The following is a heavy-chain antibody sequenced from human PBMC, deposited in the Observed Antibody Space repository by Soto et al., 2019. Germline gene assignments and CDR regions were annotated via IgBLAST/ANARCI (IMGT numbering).Heavy chain of an antibody. V-gene: IGHV4-4*02. D-gene: IGHD3-3*01. J-gene: IGHJ5*02. CDR1: SGSISSSNW. Sequence: SETLSLTCAVSSGSISSSNWWSWVRQPPGKGLEWIGEIYHSGSTNYNPSLKSRVTISVDKSKNQFSLKLSSVTAADTAVYYCSRGLILGVDNWFDPWGQGTLVTVSS. CDR2: IYHSGST. CDR3: SRGLILGVDNWFDP.